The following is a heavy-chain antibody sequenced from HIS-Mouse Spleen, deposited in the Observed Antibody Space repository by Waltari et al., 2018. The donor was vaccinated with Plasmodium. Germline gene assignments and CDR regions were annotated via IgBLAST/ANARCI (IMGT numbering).Heavy chain of an antibody. V-gene: IGHV4-34*01. J-gene: IGHJ4*02. Sequence: QVQLQQWGAGLLKPSETLSLTCAVYGGSFSGYYWSWIRQPPGKGLEWIGEINHSGSTTYNPSLKSRVTISVDTSKNQFSLKLSSVTAADTAVYYCARGTGDGYFDYWGQGTLVTVSS. CDR1: GGSFSGYY. D-gene: IGHD7-27*01. CDR2: INHSGST. CDR3: ARGTGDGYFDY.